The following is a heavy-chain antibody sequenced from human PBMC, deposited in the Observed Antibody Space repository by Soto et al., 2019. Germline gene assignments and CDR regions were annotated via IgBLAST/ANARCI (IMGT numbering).Heavy chain of an antibody. Sequence: GASVKVSCKASGGTFSSYTISWVRQAPGQGLEWMGRIIPILGIANYAQKFQGRVTITADKSTSTAYMELSSLRSEDTAVYYCARDILGLELDPYWYFDLWGRGTPVTVSS. CDR1: GGTFSSYT. CDR3: ARDILGLELDPYWYFDL. V-gene: IGHV1-69*04. CDR2: IIPILGIA. J-gene: IGHJ2*01. D-gene: IGHD1-7*01.